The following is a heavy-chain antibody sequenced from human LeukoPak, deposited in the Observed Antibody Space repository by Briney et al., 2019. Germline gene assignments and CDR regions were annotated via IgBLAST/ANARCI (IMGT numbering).Heavy chain of an antibody. CDR1: GFSFSIYG. J-gene: IGHJ4*02. CDR2: ISSDGRYQ. Sequence: GGSLRLSCAASGFSFSIYGMHWVRQAPGKGLEWVAVISSDGRYQYYADSVKGRFTLSRDNSMDSLYLQMNDLRIEDTGVYYCANGGLTTIDYWGQGTLVTVSS. V-gene: IGHV3-30*18. CDR3: ANGGLTTIDY. D-gene: IGHD2-21*02.